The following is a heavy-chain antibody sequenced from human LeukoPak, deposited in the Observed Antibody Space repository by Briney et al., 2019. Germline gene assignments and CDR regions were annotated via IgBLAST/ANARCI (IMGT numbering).Heavy chain of an antibody. V-gene: IGHV5-10-1*01. D-gene: IGHD5-12*01. CDR3: ARLRTDSGYDYMYFHH. CDR2: IDPSDSYT. CDR1: GYSFSSYW. Sequence: GESLKISCKGSGYSFSSYWISWVRQMPGKGLEWMGRIDPSDSYTSYSPSFEGRVTISADESTSTAHLQWSSLKASDTAMYYCARLRTDSGYDYMYFHHWGQGTLVTVSS. J-gene: IGHJ1*01.